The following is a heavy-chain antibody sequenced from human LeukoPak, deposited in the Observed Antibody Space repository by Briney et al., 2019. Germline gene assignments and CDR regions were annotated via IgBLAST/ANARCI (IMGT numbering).Heavy chain of an antibody. V-gene: IGHV3-33*06. Sequence: PGGSLRLSCAASGFTFTNYAMSWVRQAPGKGLEWVAVIWYDGSNKYYADSVKGRFTISRDNSKNTLYLQMNSLRAEDTAVYYCAKGRRYCSSTSCRTGAFDIWGQGTMVTVSS. D-gene: IGHD2-2*01. J-gene: IGHJ3*02. CDR1: GFTFTNYA. CDR3: AKGRRYCSSTSCRTGAFDI. CDR2: IWYDGSNK.